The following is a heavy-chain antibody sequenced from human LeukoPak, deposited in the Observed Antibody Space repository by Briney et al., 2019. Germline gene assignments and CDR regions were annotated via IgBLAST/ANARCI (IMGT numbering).Heavy chain of an antibody. CDR3: ARGGYFYGSGSYYKFDY. D-gene: IGHD3-10*01. Sequence: SETLSLTCTVSGGSISNYYWSWIRQPPGKGLEWIGYIYYSGGTNYNPSLKSRVAISVDTSKNQFSLRLSSVTAADTAVYYCARGGYFYGSGSYYKFDYLGQGTLVTVSS. V-gene: IGHV4-59*08. CDR1: GGSISNYY. CDR2: IYYSGGT. J-gene: IGHJ4*02.